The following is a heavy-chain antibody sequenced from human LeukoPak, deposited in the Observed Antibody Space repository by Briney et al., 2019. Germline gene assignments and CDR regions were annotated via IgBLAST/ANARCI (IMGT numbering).Heavy chain of an antibody. J-gene: IGHJ4*02. V-gene: IGHV3-33*06. CDR2: IWYDGSNK. CDR1: GFTFSSYG. CDR3: AKVQKYFDWLQPPDY. Sequence: PGRSLRLSCAASGFTFSSYGLHWVRQAPGKGLEWVAVIWYDGSNKYYADSVKGRFTISRDNSKNTLYLQMNSLRAEDTAVYYCAKVQKYFDWLQPPDYWGQGTLVTVSS. D-gene: IGHD3-9*01.